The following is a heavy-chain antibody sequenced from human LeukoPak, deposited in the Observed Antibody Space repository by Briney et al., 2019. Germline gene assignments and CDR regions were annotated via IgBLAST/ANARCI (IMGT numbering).Heavy chain of an antibody. V-gene: IGHV4-39*01. Sequence: SPSETLSLTCTVSGGSISSSSYYWGWIRQPPGKGLEWIGNIYYSGTTYYNPSLRSRVTISVATSKNQFSLKLSSVTAADTAVYCCATPSSYWFDPWGQGTLVTVSS. CDR3: ATPSSYWFDP. J-gene: IGHJ5*02. CDR2: IYYSGTT. D-gene: IGHD6-13*01. CDR1: GGSISSSSYY.